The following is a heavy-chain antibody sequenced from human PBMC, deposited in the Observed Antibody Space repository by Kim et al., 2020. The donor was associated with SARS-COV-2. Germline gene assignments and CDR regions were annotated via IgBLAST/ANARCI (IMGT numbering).Heavy chain of an antibody. Sequence: LKRRVTITIDTSTKQFSMKLSSVTAADTAVYYCARHVRGGTYPPIFDCWGQGTLVTVSS. J-gene: IGHJ4*02. V-gene: IGHV4-39*01. CDR3: ARHVRGGTYPPIFDC. D-gene: IGHD1-26*01.